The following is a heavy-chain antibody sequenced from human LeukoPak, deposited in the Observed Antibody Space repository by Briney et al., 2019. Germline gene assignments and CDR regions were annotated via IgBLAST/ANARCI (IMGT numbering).Heavy chain of an antibody. D-gene: IGHD6-13*01. CDR1: GFIFSSYS. J-gene: IGHJ6*02. CDR2: ITGSGGNT. CDR3: AKAASSSWPSYYYGMDV. Sequence: GGSLRLSCAASGFIFSSYSMSWVRQAPGEGLEWVSVITGSGGNTYYADSVKGRFTISKDNSKNTVYLQMSSLRVDDTAVYYCAKAASSSWPSYYYGMDVWGQGTTVTVSS. V-gene: IGHV3-23*01.